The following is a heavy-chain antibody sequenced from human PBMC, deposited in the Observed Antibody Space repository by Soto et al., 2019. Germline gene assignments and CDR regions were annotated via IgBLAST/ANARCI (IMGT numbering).Heavy chain of an antibody. CDR2: IYSGGTT. V-gene: IGHV3-53*01. J-gene: IGHJ4*02. CDR1: GFTVSSNY. CDR3: ARGLSLSEWWFDY. D-gene: IGHD2-8*01. Sequence: GGSLRLSCAVSGFTVSSNYMNWVRRAPGKGLEWVSVIYSGGTTDYADSVKGRFTISRDSSKNTLYLQMNSLRAEDTAVYYCARGLSLSEWWFDYWGQGTLVSVSS.